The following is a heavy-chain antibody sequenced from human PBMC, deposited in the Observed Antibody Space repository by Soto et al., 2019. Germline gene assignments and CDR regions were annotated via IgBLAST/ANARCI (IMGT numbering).Heavy chain of an antibody. V-gene: IGHV4-31*03. J-gene: IGHJ5*02. CDR1: GGSLSSGGYY. CDR2: VYYSGSS. CDR3: ARERQAYINSQGVWLVP. Sequence: SETLSLTCTVSGGSLSSGGYYWSWIRQHPGKGLEWIGNVYYSGSSHYNLSLKSRVTISIDTSKNQFSLKLSSVTAADTAVYYCARERQAYINSQGVWLVPGGQGTLVTVSS. D-gene: IGHD4-4*01.